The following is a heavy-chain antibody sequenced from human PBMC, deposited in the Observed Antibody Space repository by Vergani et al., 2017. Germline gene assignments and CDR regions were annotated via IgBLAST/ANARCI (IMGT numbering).Heavy chain of an antibody. V-gene: IGHV1-69*01. D-gene: IGHD6-19*01. CDR2: IIPIFGTA. Sequence: QVQLVQSGAEVKKPGSSVQVSCKASGGTFSSYAISWVRQAPGQGLEWMGGIIPIFGTANYAQKFQGRVTITADESTSTAYMEPSSLRSEDTAVYYCATVPYSSGWFDTSYWGQGTLVTVSS. CDR1: GGTFSSYA. CDR3: ATVPYSSGWFDTSY. J-gene: IGHJ4*02.